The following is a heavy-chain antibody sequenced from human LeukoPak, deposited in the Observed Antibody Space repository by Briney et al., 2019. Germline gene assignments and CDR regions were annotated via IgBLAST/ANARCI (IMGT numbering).Heavy chain of an antibody. CDR2: ISAYNGNT. V-gene: IGHV1-18*01. CDR3: ARDMWYSDYVPTYIDY. CDR1: GYTFTSYG. Sequence: ASVKVSCKASGYTFTSYGISWVRQAPGQGLEWMGWISAYNGNTNYAQKFQGRVTITRNTSISTAYMELSSLRSDDTAVYYCARDMWYSDYVPTYIDYWGQGTLVTVSS. D-gene: IGHD4-11*01. J-gene: IGHJ4*02.